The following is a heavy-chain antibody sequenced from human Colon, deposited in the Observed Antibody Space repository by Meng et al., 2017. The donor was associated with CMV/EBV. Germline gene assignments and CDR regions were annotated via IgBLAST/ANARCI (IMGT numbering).Heavy chain of an antibody. CDR1: GFIFSDYY. D-gene: IGHD3-16*01. J-gene: IGHJ5*02. Sequence: QVQLGQSGGGLVEPGGSLRFSCAASGFIFSDYYMTWIREAPGKGLEWVSYISPTGSDTNYADSVRGRFTISRDNAKNSLFLQMSSLTAEDTAVYYCVKGHTMINPWGQGTLVTVSS. CDR2: ISPTGSDT. CDR3: VKGHTMINP. V-gene: IGHV3-11*05.